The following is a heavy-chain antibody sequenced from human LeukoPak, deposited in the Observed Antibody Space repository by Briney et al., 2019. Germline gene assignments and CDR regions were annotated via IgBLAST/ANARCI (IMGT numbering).Heavy chain of an antibody. Sequence: SETLSLTCTVSGGSISSGGYYWNWIRQHPEKGLEWIGYIYYSGSTYYNPSLKSRVTISVDTSKNQFSLKLSSVTAADTAVYYCASAFWDFWSGYYSYFDYWGQGTLVTVSS. V-gene: IGHV4-31*03. J-gene: IGHJ4*02. CDR2: IYYSGST. CDR3: ASAFWDFWSGYYSYFDY. CDR1: GGSISSGGYY. D-gene: IGHD3-3*01.